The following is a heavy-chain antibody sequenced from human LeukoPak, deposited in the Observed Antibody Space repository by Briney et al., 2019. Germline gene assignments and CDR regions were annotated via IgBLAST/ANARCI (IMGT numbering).Heavy chain of an antibody. CDR2: ISYDGSNK. D-gene: IGHD2/OR15-2a*01. CDR3: ASLIVVYYMDV. J-gene: IGHJ6*03. V-gene: IGHV3-30*03. Sequence: GGSLRLSCAASGFTFSSYGMHWVRQAPGKGLEWVAVISYDGSNKYYADSVKGRFTISRDNSKNTLYLQMNSLRAEDTAVYYCASLIVVYYMDVWGKGTTVTVSS. CDR1: GFTFSSYG.